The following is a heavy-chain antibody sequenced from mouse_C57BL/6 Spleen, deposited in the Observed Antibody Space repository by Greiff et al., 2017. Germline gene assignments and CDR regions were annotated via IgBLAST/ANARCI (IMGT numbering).Heavy chain of an antibody. CDR3: ASPYYYGSRGYAMDY. CDR2: ISDGGSYT. D-gene: IGHD1-1*01. CDR1: GFTFSSYA. J-gene: IGHJ4*01. V-gene: IGHV5-4*01. Sequence: EVQGVESGGGLVKPGGSLKLSCAASGFTFSSYAMSWVRQTPEKRLEWVATISDGGSYTYYPDNVKGRFTISRDNAKNNLYLQMSHLKSEDTAMYYCASPYYYGSRGYAMDYWGQGTSVTVSS.